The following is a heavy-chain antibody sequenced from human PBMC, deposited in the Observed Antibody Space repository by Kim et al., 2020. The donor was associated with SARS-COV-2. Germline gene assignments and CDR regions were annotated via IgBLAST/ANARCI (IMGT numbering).Heavy chain of an antibody. J-gene: IGHJ3*01. CDR2: ISGSGGST. D-gene: IGHD3-22*01. CDR3: AKPRTGFYDRSGYYCGGAFDV. Sequence: GGSLRLSCAASGFTFTSYAMSWVRQAPGKGLEWVSAISGSGGSTYYADSVKGRFTISRDNSKNTLYLQMNSLRAEDTAVYYCAKPRTGFYDRSGYYCGGAFDVWGEGTMVTVCS. V-gene: IGHV3-23*01. CDR1: GFTFTSYA.